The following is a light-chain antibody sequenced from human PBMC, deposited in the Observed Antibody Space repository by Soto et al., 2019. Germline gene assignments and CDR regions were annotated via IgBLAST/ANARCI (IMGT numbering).Light chain of an antibody. Sequence: EIVLTQSPGTLSLSPGERATLSCRASQSVSSSYLAWYQQKPGQAPRLLIYGASSRATGIPDRFSGSGSGTHFTLTSSSLEPEDFAVYYSQQYGSSPRTFGQGTKVEIK. CDR3: QQYGSSPRT. J-gene: IGKJ1*01. V-gene: IGKV3-20*01. CDR1: QSVSSSY. CDR2: GAS.